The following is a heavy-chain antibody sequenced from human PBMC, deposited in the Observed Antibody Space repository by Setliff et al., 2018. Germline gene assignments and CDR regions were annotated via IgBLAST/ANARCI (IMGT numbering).Heavy chain of an antibody. CDR2: IYGGGST. V-gene: IGHV4-61*09. CDR3: ARVSGFSYMDV. Sequence: PSETLSLTCTVSGGSIRGFQYWGWFRQPAGRELEWIGQIYGGGSTNYNPSLKSRVIISVDTSKNQFSLQLTSVAAADTAVYYCARVSGFSYMDVWGKGTTVTVSS. CDR1: GGSIRGFQY. J-gene: IGHJ6*03. D-gene: IGHD3-3*01.